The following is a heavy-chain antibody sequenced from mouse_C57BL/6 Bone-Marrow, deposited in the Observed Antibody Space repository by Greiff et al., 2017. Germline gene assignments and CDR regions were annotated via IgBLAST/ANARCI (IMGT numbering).Heavy chain of an antibody. CDR2: ISSGGSYT. Sequence: EVQLVESGGDLVKPGGSLKLSCAASGFTFSSYGMSWVRQTPDKRLEWVATISSGGSYTYYPDSVKGRFTISRDNAKNTLYLQMSSLKSEDTAMYYCARQIYYDYDGFYYAMDYWGQGTSVTGSS. J-gene: IGHJ4*01. V-gene: IGHV5-6*01. CDR1: GFTFSSYG. CDR3: ARQIYYDYDGFYYAMDY. D-gene: IGHD2-4*01.